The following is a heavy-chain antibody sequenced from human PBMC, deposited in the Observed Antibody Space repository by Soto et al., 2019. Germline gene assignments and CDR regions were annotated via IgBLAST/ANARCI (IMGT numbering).Heavy chain of an antibody. Sequence: ASVKVSCKASGYTFTSYGISWVRQAPGQGLEWMGWISAYNGNTNYAQKLQGRVTMTTDTSTSTAYMELRSLRSDDTAVYYCARDRSPYDILTGSFDYWGQGTLVTVSS. J-gene: IGHJ4*02. CDR3: ARDRSPYDILTGSFDY. CDR1: GYTFTSYG. CDR2: ISAYNGNT. D-gene: IGHD3-9*01. V-gene: IGHV1-18*04.